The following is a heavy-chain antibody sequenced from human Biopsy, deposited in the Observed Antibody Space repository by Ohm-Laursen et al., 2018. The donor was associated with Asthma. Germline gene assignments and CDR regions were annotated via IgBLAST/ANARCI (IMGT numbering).Heavy chain of an antibody. D-gene: IGHD5-12*01. CDR2: LIPVLGTP. Sequence: ASVKVSCKASGDSSSNYAISWVRQAPGQGLEWMGGLIPVLGTPDHAQMFEGRVTITADESTSTAYMELSSLSSEDTAVYYCARGYSGSDRIVYYYSGLEVWGQGTTVTVSS. CDR3: ARGYSGSDRIVYYYSGLEV. J-gene: IGHJ6*02. V-gene: IGHV1-69*13. CDR1: GDSSSNYA.